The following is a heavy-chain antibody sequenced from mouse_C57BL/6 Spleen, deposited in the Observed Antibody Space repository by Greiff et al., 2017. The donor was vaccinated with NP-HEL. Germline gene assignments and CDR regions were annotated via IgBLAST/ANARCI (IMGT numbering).Heavy chain of an antibody. J-gene: IGHJ4*01. Sequence: QVQLQQPGAELVRPGTSVKLSCKASGYTFTSYWMHWVKQRPGQGLEWIGVIDPSDSYTNYNQKFKGKATLTVDTSSSTAYMQLSSLTSEDSAVYYCARHGYYYWGQGTSVTVSS. V-gene: IGHV1-59*01. D-gene: IGHD2-3*01. CDR3: ARHGYYY. CDR2: IDPSDSYT. CDR1: GYTFTSYW.